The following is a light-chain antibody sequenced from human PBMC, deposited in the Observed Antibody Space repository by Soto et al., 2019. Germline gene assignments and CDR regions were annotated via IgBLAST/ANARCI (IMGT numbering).Light chain of an antibody. CDR1: QSVSSSY. V-gene: IGKV3-20*01. Sequence: EIVLTQSPGTLSLSPGERATLSCRASQSVSSSYLAWYQQKPGQAPRLLIYGASSRATGIPDRFSGSGSGTDFPLTISRLEPEDFAVSYCQQYGSSPLYTFGQGTKLEIK. J-gene: IGKJ2*01. CDR2: GAS. CDR3: QQYGSSPLYT.